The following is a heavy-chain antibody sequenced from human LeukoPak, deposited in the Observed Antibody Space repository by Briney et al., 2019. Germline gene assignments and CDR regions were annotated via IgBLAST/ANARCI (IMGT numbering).Heavy chain of an antibody. Sequence: SETLSLTCTVSGGSVSSSYWSWIRQPPGKRLEWIGYIYDSGSTNNNPSLKRRAAISADTSKIQFSLRLTCVTAADTAVYFCARGPLRDGYIYRDAFDIWGQGTMVTVSP. CDR1: GGSVSSSY. D-gene: IGHD5-24*01. J-gene: IGHJ3*02. V-gene: IGHV4-59*02. CDR2: IYDSGST. CDR3: ARGPLRDGYIYRDAFDI.